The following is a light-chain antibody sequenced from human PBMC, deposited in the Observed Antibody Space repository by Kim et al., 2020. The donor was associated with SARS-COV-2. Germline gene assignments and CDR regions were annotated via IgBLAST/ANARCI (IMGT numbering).Light chain of an antibody. J-gene: IGKJ2*01. Sequence: TLSLSPGKRATLSCRAGQSVSSYLAWYQQKPGQAPRLLIYDASNRATGIPARFSGSGSGTDFTLTISSLEPEDFAVYYCQQRSTYTFGQGTKLEI. CDR1: QSVSSY. V-gene: IGKV3-11*01. CDR3: QQRSTYT. CDR2: DAS.